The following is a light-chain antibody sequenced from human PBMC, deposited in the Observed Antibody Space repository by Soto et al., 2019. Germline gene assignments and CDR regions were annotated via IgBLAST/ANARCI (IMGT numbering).Light chain of an antibody. CDR3: QQYNNWPRT. J-gene: IGKJ1*01. CDR2: GAS. V-gene: IGKV3-15*01. Sequence: EIVFTQSPATLSLSPRERATLSCRASQRVNINLAWYQQKPGQAPRLLIYGASTRATGIPARFSGSGSGTEFTLTISSLQSEDFGIYYCQQYNNWPRTFGQGTKVDIK. CDR1: QRVNIN.